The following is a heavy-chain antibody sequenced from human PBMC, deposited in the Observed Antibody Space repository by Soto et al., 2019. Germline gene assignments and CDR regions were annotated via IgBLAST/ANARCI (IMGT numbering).Heavy chain of an antibody. V-gene: IGHV4-4*02. J-gene: IGHJ6*02. D-gene: IGHD3-3*01. CDR1: SGSISSSNW. Sequence: SETLSLTCAVSSGSISSSNWWSWVRQPPGKGLEWIGSIYYSGSTNYNPSLKSRVTISVDTSKNQFSLKLSSVTAADTAVYYCASSSGGLFGVVIISYYYGMDVWGQGTTVTV. CDR2: IYYSGST. CDR3: ASSSGGLFGVVIISYYYGMDV.